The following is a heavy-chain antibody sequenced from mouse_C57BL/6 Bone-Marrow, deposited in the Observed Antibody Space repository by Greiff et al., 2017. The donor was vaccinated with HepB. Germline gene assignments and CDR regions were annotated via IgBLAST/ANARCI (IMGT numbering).Heavy chain of an antibody. V-gene: IGHV5-16*01. CDR2: INYDGSST. CDR1: GFTFSDYY. D-gene: IGHD1-1*01. J-gene: IGHJ1*03. Sequence: DVKLVESEGGLVQPGSSMKLSCTASGFTFSDYYMAWVRQVPEKGLEWVANINYDGSSTYYLDSLKSRFIISRDNAKNILYLQMSSLKSEDTATYYCARDRHYYGSNWYFDVWGTGTTVTVSS. CDR3: ARDRHYYGSNWYFDV.